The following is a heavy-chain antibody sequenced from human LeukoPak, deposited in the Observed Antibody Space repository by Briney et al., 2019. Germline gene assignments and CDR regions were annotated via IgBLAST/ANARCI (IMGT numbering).Heavy chain of an antibody. J-gene: IGHJ4*02. Sequence: GGSLRLSCAASGFTFSSYGMHWVRQAPGKGLEWVAVISYDGSNKYYADSVKGRFTISRDNSKNTLYLQMNSLRAEDTAVYYCASDGSYDYWGQGTLVTVSS. V-gene: IGHV3-30*03. D-gene: IGHD1-26*01. CDR2: ISYDGSNK. CDR1: GFTFSSYG. CDR3: ASDGSYDY.